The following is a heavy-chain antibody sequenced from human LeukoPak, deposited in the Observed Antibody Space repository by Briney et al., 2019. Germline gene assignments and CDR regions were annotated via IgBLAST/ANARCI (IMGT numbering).Heavy chain of an antibody. CDR1: GGSISSYY. Sequence: WETLTLTCTVSGGSISSYYWSWIRQPPGKGLEWIGYIYYSGSTNYNPSLKSRVTISVDTSKNQFSLRLSSVTAADTAVYYCARGGNFYRGHYFDYWGQGALVTVSS. J-gene: IGHJ4*02. D-gene: IGHD1-26*01. CDR2: IYYSGST. V-gene: IGHV4-59*01. CDR3: ARGGNFYRGHYFDY.